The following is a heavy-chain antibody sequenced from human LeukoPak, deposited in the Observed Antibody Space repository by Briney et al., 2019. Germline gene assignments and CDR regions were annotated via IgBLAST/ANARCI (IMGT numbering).Heavy chain of an antibody. CDR2: IYTSGST. J-gene: IGHJ6*03. CDR1: GGSISSYY. D-gene: IGHD3-10*01. CDR3: AREMEDKSFSFGELRKNYYYYMDV. V-gene: IGHV4-4*07. Sequence: SETLSLTCTVSGGSISSYYWSWIRQPAGKGLEWIGRIYTSGSTNYNPSLKSRVTMSVDTSKNQFSLKLSSVTAAVTAVYYCAREMEDKSFSFGELRKNYYYYMDVWGKGTTVTVSS.